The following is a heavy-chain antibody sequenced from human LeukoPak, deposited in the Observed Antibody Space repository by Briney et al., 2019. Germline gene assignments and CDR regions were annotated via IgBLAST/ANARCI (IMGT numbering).Heavy chain of an antibody. V-gene: IGHV4-59*08. Sequence: PSETLSLTCTVSGDAINNYYWSWIRQPPGKGLEWIGYIYYSGSTNYNPSLKSRVTISVDTSKNQFSLNLSSVTAADTAVYYCARHDPRGEPARLGFFDYWGEGTGVTVSS. J-gene: IGHJ4*02. CDR2: IYYSGST. D-gene: IGHD2-2*01. CDR1: GDAINNYY. CDR3: ARHDPRGEPARLGFFDY.